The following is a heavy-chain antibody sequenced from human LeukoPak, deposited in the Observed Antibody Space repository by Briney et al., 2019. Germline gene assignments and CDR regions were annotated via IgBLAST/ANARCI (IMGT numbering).Heavy chain of an antibody. D-gene: IGHD3-22*01. Sequence: PGGSLRLSCAASGFTFSSYEMNWVRQAPGKGLEWVSYISCSGSTIYYADSVKGRFTISRDNAKNSLYLQMNSLRAEDTAAYYCARDFSPYYYDSRVNYFDYWGQGTLVTVSS. CDR2: ISCSGSTI. J-gene: IGHJ4*02. CDR1: GFTFSSYE. CDR3: ARDFSPYYYDSRVNYFDY. V-gene: IGHV3-48*03.